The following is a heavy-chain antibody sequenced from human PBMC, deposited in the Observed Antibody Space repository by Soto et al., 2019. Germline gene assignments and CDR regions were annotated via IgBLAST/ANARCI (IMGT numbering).Heavy chain of an antibody. D-gene: IGHD2-2*02. CDR1: GYTFTGYY. CDR2: INPNSGGT. CDR3: ARDRSYQLLYTPYYYYYYGMDV. V-gene: IGHV1-2*04. Sequence: AAVKVSCKASGYTFTGYYMHWVRQAPGQGLEWMGWINPNSGGTNYAQKFQGWVTMTRDTSISTAYMELSRLRSDDTAVYYCARDRSYQLLYTPYYYYYYGMDVWGQGTTVTVSS. J-gene: IGHJ6*02.